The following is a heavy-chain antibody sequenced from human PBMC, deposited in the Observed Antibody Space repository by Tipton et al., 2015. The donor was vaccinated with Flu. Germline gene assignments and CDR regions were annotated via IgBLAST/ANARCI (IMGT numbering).Heavy chain of an antibody. CDR3: ARSYYYDSSGPPRAVDI. Sequence: TLSLTCTVSGASLSSSSYYWDWIRQPAGKGLAWIGHISTSGRTNYNPSLKSREVTVSLDMSKNQFSLKLSSVNAADTALYYCARSYYYDSSGPPRAVDIWGQGTMVTVSS. CDR1: GASLSSSSYY. D-gene: IGHD3-22*01. CDR2: ISTSGRT. J-gene: IGHJ3*02. V-gene: IGHV4-61*09.